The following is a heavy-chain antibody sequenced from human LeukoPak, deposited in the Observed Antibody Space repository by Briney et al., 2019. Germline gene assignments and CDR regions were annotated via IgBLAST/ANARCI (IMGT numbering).Heavy chain of an antibody. CDR1: GYTLTELS. D-gene: IGHD3-10*01. CDR3: ARAYYYGSGSPVDWFDP. J-gene: IGHJ5*02. Sequence: ASVKVSCKVSGYTLTELSMHWVRQAPGQGLEWMGWISAYNGNTNYAQKLQGRVTMTTDTSTSTAYMELRSLRSDDTAVYYCARAYYYGSGSPVDWFDPWGQGTLVTVSS. CDR2: ISAYNGNT. V-gene: IGHV1-18*01.